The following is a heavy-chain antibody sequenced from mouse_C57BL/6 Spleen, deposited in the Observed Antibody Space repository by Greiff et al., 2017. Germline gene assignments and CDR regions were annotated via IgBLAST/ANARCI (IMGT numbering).Heavy chain of an antibody. CDR2: IDPNSGGT. J-gene: IGHJ2*01. D-gene: IGHD1-1*01. Sequence: QVQLQQPGAELVKPGASVKLSCKASGYTFTSYWMHWVKQRPGRGLEWIGRIDPNSGGTKYNEKFKSKATLTVDTPSSTAYMQLSSLTSEDSAVYYGARSGTTVVEWYYFDYWGQGTTLTVSS. V-gene: IGHV1-72*01. CDR3: ARSGTTVVEWYYFDY. CDR1: GYTFTSYW.